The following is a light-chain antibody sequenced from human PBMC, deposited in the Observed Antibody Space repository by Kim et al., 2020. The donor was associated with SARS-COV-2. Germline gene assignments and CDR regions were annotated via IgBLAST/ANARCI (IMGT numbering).Light chain of an antibody. Sequence: DIQMTQSPSSLSASVGDRVTITCRASQSISSYLNWYQQKPGKVLKLLIYAASSLQSGVPSRFSGSGSGTDFTLTISSLQPEDFATYYCQQSYSTPYTFGQGTKLEIK. J-gene: IGKJ2*01. CDR1: QSISSY. V-gene: IGKV1-39*01. CDR3: QQSYSTPYT. CDR2: AAS.